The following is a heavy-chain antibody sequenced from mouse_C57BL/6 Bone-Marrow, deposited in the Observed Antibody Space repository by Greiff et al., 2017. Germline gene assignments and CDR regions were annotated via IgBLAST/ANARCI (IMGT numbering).Heavy chain of an antibody. J-gene: IGHJ2*01. V-gene: IGHV1-15*01. CDR2: IDPETGGT. Sequence: VQLQQSGAELVRPGASVTLSCKASGYTFTDYEMHWVKQTPVHGLEWIGAIDPETGGTAYNQKFKGKAILTADKSSSTAYMELRSLTSEDSAVYYCTYYGSSFFDYWGQGTTLTVSS. CDR1: GYTFTDYE. D-gene: IGHD1-1*01. CDR3: TYYGSSFFDY.